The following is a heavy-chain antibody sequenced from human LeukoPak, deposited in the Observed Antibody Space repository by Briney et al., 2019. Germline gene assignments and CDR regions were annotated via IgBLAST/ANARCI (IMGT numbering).Heavy chain of an antibody. Sequence: AGGSLRLSCAAPGFTFSSYGMHWVRQAPGKGLEWVAVIWYDGSNKYYADSVKGRFTISRDNSKNTLYLQMNSLRAEDTAVYYCARAGRYCSGGSCYYWGQGTLVTVSS. CDR3: ARAGRYCSGGSCYY. V-gene: IGHV3-33*01. CDR1: GFTFSSYG. CDR2: IWYDGSNK. J-gene: IGHJ4*02. D-gene: IGHD2-15*01.